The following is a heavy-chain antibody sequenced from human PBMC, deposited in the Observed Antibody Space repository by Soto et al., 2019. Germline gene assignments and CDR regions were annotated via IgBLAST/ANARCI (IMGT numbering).Heavy chain of an antibody. V-gene: IGHV3-64D*06. D-gene: IGHD1-20*01. J-gene: IGHJ4*02. Sequence: EVQLVESGGGLVQPGGSLRLSCSASGFTFSRNAMHWVRQAPGKRLEYVSAISSNGGSTSYADSVKGRFTISRDNSKNTLYRQMRSLRTEDTAVYYCVTQYNWKDDYWGQGPLVTVSS. CDR2: ISSNGGST. CDR3: VTQYNWKDDY. CDR1: GFTFSRNA.